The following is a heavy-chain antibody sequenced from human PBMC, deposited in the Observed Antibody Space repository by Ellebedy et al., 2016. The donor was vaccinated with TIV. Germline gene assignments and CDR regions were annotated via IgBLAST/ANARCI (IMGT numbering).Heavy chain of an antibody. J-gene: IGHJ3*02. V-gene: IGHV3-30*18. Sequence: GESLKISXAASGFTFSSYGMHWVRQAPGKGLEWVAVISYDGSNKYYADSVKGRFTISRDNSKNTLYLQMNSLRAEDTAVYYCAKLVDCGGDCDSKDAFDIWGQGTMVTVSS. D-gene: IGHD2-21*01. CDR1: GFTFSSYG. CDR2: ISYDGSNK. CDR3: AKLVDCGGDCDSKDAFDI.